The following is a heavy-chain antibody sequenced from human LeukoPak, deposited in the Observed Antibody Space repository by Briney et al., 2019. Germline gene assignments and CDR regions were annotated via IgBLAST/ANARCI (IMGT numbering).Heavy chain of an antibody. V-gene: IGHV2-5*01. Sequence: SGPTLVNPTQTLTLTCTFSGFSLSTSGVGVGWIRQPAGKALEWLALIYWNDDKRYSPSLKSRLTITKDTSKNQVVLTMTNMDPVDTATYYCAHTPLIAVAGSRFDPWGQGTLVTVSS. CDR3: AHTPLIAVAGSRFDP. D-gene: IGHD6-19*01. J-gene: IGHJ5*02. CDR2: IYWNDDK. CDR1: GFSLSTSGVG.